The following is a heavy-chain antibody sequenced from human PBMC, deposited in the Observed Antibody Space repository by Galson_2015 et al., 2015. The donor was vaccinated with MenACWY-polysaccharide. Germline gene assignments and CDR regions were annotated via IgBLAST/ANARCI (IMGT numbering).Heavy chain of an antibody. V-gene: IGHV3-23*01. D-gene: IGHD4-11*01. J-gene: IGHJ4*02. CDR2: VSGTGHST. CDR1: GFIFNNYD. Sequence: SLRLSCAASGFIFNNYDMSWVRQAPGKGLEWVSGVSGTGHSTYYADSVKGRFTISRDNSKNTLYLEMKSLRAEDTATYYCAKDNRCVYSKYQFDSWGQGTLVTVSS. CDR3: AKDNRCVYSKYQFDS.